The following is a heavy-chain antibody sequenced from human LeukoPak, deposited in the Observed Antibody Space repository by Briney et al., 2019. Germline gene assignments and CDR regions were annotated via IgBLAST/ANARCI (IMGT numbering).Heavy chain of an antibody. CDR1: GFTFSSYG. D-gene: IGHD6-13*01. J-gene: IGHJ4*02. V-gene: IGHV3-33*01. Sequence: RPGGSLRLSCAASGFTFSSYGMHWVRQAPGKGLQWVAVIWYDGSNKYYADSVKGRFTISRDNSKNTLYLQMNSLRAEDTAVYYCATGRKYSSSWYLGYWGQGTLVTVPS. CDR3: ATGRKYSSSWYLGY. CDR2: IWYDGSNK.